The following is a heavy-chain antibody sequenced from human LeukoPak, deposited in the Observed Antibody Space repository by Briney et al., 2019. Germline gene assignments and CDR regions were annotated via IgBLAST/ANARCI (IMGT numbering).Heavy chain of an antibody. J-gene: IGHJ3*02. CDR2: MSPKRGDT. Sequence: ASVKVSCKASGYNFRSYDINWVRQATGQGLEWMGWMSPKRGDTGYAQTFQGRITMTRDTSINTAYMELNSLTSEDTAVYYCARTNLADCGGECETDAFDIWGHGTMVTVYS. V-gene: IGHV1-8*01. D-gene: IGHD2-21*01. CDR3: ARTNLADCGGECETDAFDI. CDR1: GYNFRSYD.